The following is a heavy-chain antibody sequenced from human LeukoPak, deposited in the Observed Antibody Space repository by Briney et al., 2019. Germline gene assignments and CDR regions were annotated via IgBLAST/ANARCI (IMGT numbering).Heavy chain of an antibody. J-gene: IGHJ4*02. CDR3: ARSHSSGYYED. D-gene: IGHD3-22*01. V-gene: IGHV4-39*07. CDR1: GGSISSSSYY. CDR2: IYYSGST. Sequence: PSETLSLTCTVSGGSISSSSYYWGWIRQPPGKGLEWIGSIYYSGSTYYNPSLKSRVTISVDTSKNQSSLKLSSVTAADTAVYYCARSHSSGYYEDWGQGTLVTVSS.